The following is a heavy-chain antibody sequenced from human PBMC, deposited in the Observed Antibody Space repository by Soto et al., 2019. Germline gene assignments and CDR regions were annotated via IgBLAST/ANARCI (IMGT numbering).Heavy chain of an antibody. Sequence: ASVKVSCKASGYTFTSYGISWVRQAPGQGLEWMGWISAYNGNTNYAQKLQGRVTMTTDTSTSTAYMELRSLRSDDTAVYYCARDSTRYNGTYYDFWNVGYYSYGMYVRGQGTTVTVSS. V-gene: IGHV1-18*01. CDR2: ISAYNGNT. D-gene: IGHD3-3*01. J-gene: IGHJ6*02. CDR3: ARDSTRYNGTYYDFWNVGYYSYGMYV. CDR1: GYTFTSYG.